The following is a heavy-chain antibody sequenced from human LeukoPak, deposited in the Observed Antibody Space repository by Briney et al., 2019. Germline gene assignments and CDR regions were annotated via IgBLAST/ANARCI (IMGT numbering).Heavy chain of an antibody. D-gene: IGHD3-10*01. Sequence: PGGSLRLSCAASGFTFSSYWMNWARQAPGKGLEWVANIKEDGSESHYVDSVKGRFTISRDNAKNSLYLQMNSLRAEDTAVYFCAKAGLLWFGESWMDVWGQGTTVTVSS. J-gene: IGHJ6*02. CDR2: IKEDGSES. CDR3: AKAGLLWFGESWMDV. CDR1: GFTFSSYW. V-gene: IGHV3-7*01.